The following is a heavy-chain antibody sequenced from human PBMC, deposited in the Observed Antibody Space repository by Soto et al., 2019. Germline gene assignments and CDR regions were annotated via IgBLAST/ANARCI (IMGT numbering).Heavy chain of an antibody. CDR2: ISSDGNNK. CDR3: AEDWGLVWLLQTRFDS. Sequence: QVPLVESGGGVVQPARSLRLSCAASGFTIKNYAMHWVRQAPVKGLEWVEVISSDGNNKEYGDSAKGRFTISRDNSKQAPYLQMKNLSAEDTAVYYCAEDWGLVWLLQTRFDSWGQGTLVTVSS. D-gene: IGHD3-9*01. J-gene: IGHJ4*02. V-gene: IGHV3-30*18. CDR1: GFTIKNYA.